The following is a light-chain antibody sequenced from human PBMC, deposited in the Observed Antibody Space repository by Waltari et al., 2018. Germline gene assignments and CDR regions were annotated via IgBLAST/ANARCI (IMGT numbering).Light chain of an antibody. J-gene: IGKJ1*01. CDR1: HSIDNY. V-gene: IGKV3-11*01. CDR2: EAS. CDR3: QQRSSWPWT. Sequence: IVLTQSPATLSLSPGERATLSCRTSHSIDNYLTWYQQKPGQSPRLLIFEASDRATGIPARFRGSGSGTDFTLTISSLEPEDFAVYYCQQRSSWPWTFGQGTKVEI.